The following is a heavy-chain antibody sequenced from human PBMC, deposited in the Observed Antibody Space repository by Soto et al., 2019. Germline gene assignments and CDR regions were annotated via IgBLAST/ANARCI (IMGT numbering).Heavy chain of an antibody. D-gene: IGHD3-22*01. Sequence: PGESLKISCKGSGYSFTSYWISWVRQMPGKGLEWMGRIDPSDSYTNYSPSLQGHVTISADKSISTAYLQWSSLKASDTAMYYCARQHVVSSRVVGLWWFDPWGQGTLVTVSS. CDR2: IDPSDSYT. CDR1: GYSFTSYW. V-gene: IGHV5-10-1*01. CDR3: ARQHVVSSRVVGLWWFDP. J-gene: IGHJ5*02.